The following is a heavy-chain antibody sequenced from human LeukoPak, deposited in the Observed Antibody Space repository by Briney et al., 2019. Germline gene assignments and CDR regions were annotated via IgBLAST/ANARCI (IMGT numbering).Heavy chain of an antibody. J-gene: IGHJ4*02. CDR3: ARVEIAVAEYYFDY. D-gene: IGHD6-19*01. CDR1: GYTFSSYV. V-gene: IGHV1-69*13. Sequence: ASVKVSCKASGYTFSSYVVNWIRQAPGQGLEWMGGIIPIFGTANYAQKFQGRVTITADESTSTAYMELSSLRSEDTAVYYCARVEIAVAEYYFDYWGQGTLVTVSS. CDR2: IIPIFGTA.